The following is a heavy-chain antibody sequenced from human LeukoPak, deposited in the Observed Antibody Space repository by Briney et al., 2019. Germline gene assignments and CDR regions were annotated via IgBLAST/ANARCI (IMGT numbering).Heavy chain of an antibody. V-gene: IGHV3-73*01. CDR3: VRGAASGSYYGLGV. CDR1: GFTFSDST. D-gene: IGHD1-26*01. J-gene: IGHJ6*02. CDR2: IRNKANNYAT. Sequence: GGSLRLSCAASGFTFSDSTMHWVRQASGKGLEWVGRIRNKANNYATAYATSVKGRFTLSRDDSKNTAYLQMNSLKTEDAALYYCVRGAASGSYYGLGVWGQGATVTVSS.